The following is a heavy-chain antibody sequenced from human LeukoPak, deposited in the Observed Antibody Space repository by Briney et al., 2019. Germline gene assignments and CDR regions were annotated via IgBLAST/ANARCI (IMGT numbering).Heavy chain of an antibody. CDR1: GFTFSSYG. J-gene: IGHJ4*02. CDR2: ISYDGSNK. CDR3: ARREQWLVGDDY. D-gene: IGHD6-19*01. V-gene: IGHV3-30*03. Sequence: GGSLRLSCAASGFTFSSYGMHWVRQAPGKGLEWVAVISYDGSNKYYADSVKGRFTISRDNSKNTLYLQMNSLRSDDTAVYYCARREQWLVGDDYWGQGTLVTVSS.